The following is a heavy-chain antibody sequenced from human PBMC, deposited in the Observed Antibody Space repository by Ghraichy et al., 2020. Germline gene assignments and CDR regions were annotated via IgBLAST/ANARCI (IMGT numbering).Heavy chain of an antibody. CDR2: INHSGST. CDR1: GGSFSGYY. CDR3: ARVKRGYDSSGYYGYYYYYYMDV. V-gene: IGHV4-34*01. J-gene: IGHJ6*03. D-gene: IGHD3-22*01. Sequence: SETLSLTCAVYGGSFSGYYWSWIRQPPGKGLEWIGEINHSGSTNYNPSLKSRVTISVDTSKNQFSLKLSSVTAADTAVYYCARVKRGYDSSGYYGYYYYYYMDVWGKGTTVTVSS.